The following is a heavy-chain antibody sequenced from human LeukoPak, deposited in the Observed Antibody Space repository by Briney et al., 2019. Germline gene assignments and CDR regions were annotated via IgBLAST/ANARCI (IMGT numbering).Heavy chain of an antibody. CDR2: ISGSGGST. CDR3: AKSVYYYDSSGYWYYFDY. V-gene: IGHV3-23*01. CDR1: GFTFSSYA. D-gene: IGHD3-22*01. J-gene: IGHJ4*02. Sequence: GGSLRLSCAASGFTFSSYAMSWVRQAPGKGLEWVSAISGSGGSTYYADSVKGRLTISRDNSKNTLYLQMNSLRAEDTAVYYCAKSVYYYDSSGYWYYFDYWGQGTLVTVSS.